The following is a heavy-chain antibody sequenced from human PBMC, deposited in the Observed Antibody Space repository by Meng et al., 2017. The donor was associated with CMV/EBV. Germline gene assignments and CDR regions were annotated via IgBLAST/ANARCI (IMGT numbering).Heavy chain of an antibody. CDR2: ISAYNGNT. J-gene: IGHJ4*02. Sequence: ASVKASCKSSGYTFASYGISWVRQAPGQGLEWMGWISAYNGNTNYAQKLQGRVTMTTDTHTSTAYMELRSLRSDDKAVYYCARGVQLAHSGSYFDYWGQGTLVTVSS. CDR1: GYTFASYG. CDR3: ARGVQLAHSGSYFDY. V-gene: IGHV1-18*01. D-gene: IGHD6-6*01.